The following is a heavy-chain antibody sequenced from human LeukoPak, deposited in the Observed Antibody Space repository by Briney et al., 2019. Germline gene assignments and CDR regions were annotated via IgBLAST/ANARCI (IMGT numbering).Heavy chain of an antibody. Sequence: SETLSLTCTVSGGPINSYYWSWIRQPPGKGLEWIGYIYYSGSTNYNPSLKSRVTISVDTSNNNFSLKLTSLTAADTAVYYCVRHLSAGRPAFDIWGQGTMVTVSS. CDR1: GGPINSYY. CDR2: IYYSGST. J-gene: IGHJ3*02. D-gene: IGHD2-15*01. CDR3: VRHLSAGRPAFDI. V-gene: IGHV4-59*08.